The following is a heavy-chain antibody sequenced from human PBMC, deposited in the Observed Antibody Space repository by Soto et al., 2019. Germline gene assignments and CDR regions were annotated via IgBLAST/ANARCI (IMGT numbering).Heavy chain of an antibody. D-gene: IGHD6-6*01. CDR3: ARDGNPPRYSSYSHGMDV. Sequence: GGSLRLSCAASGFTFSSYAMHWVRQAPGKGLEWVAVISYDGSNKYYADSVKGRFTISRDNSKNTLYLQMNSLRAEDTAVYYCARDGNPPRYSSYSHGMDVWGQGTTVTVSS. CDR2: ISYDGSNK. J-gene: IGHJ6*02. CDR1: GFTFSSYA. V-gene: IGHV3-30-3*01.